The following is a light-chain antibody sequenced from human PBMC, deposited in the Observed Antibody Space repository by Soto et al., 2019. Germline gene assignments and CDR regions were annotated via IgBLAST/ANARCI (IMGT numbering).Light chain of an antibody. J-gene: IGKJ1*01. CDR1: QSVSSY. CDR2: DAS. Sequence: EIVLTQSPATLSLSPGERATLSCRASQSVSSYLAWYQQKPGQAPRLLIYDASNRATGIPARFSGSGSGTDINLTISSLEPEDFAVYYCQQYGRSPPWTFGQGTKV. V-gene: IGKV3-11*01. CDR3: QQYGRSPPWT.